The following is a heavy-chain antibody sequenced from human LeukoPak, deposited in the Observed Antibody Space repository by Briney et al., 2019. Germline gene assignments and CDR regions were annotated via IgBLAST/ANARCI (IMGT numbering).Heavy chain of an antibody. CDR3: ARGSTGGSGSYPFYYMDV. CDR1: GYTFTGYY. J-gene: IGHJ6*03. V-gene: IGHV1-2*06. D-gene: IGHD3-10*01. Sequence: ASVKVSCKASGYTFTGYYMHWVRQAPGQGLEWMGRINPNSGGTNYAQKFQGRVTMTRDTSISTAYMELSRLRSEDTAVYYCARGSTGGSGSYPFYYMDVWGKGTTVTVSS. CDR2: INPNSGGT.